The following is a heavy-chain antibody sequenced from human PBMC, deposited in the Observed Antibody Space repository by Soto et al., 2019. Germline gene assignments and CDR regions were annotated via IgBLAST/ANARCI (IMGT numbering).Heavy chain of an antibody. D-gene: IGHD6-19*01. CDR3: ASQPGYSSGWYTY. Sequence: GGSLRLSCAASGFSFSTYWMHWVRRAPGKGLVWVSRINSDGITTNYADSVKGRFTISRDNAKNTLYLQMNSLSAEDTAVYYCASQPGYSSGWYTYWGRGTLVTVSS. CDR1: GFSFSTYW. J-gene: IGHJ4*02. V-gene: IGHV3-74*01. CDR2: INSDGITT.